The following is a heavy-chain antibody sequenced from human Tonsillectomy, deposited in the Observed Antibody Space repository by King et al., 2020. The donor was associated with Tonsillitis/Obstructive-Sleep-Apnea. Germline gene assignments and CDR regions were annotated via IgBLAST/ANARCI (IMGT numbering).Heavy chain of an antibody. J-gene: IGHJ6*02. CDR3: ASAGGYYSAMDV. CDR1: GYSFTSYW. Sequence: VQLVESGAEVKKPGESLRISCKGSGYSFTSYWIIWVRQMPGKGLEWMGRIDPSDSYTDYSPSFQGHVTISADKSISTAYLQWSSLKASDTAMYYCASAGGYYSAMDVWGHGTTVTVSS. CDR2: IDPSDSYT. D-gene: IGHD3-10*01. V-gene: IGHV5-10-1*03.